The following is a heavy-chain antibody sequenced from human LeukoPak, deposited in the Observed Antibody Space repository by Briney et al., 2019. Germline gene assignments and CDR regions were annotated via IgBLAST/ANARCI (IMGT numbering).Heavy chain of an antibody. V-gene: IGHV1-69*05. Sequence: SVKVSCKASGGTFSSYAISWVRQAPGQGLEWMGGIIPIFGTANYAQKFQGRVTITTDESTSTAYMELSSLRSEDTAVYYCAEGIDVTNDAFDIWGQGRMVTVSS. CDR2: IIPIFGTA. CDR1: GGTFSSYA. D-gene: IGHD2-21*01. CDR3: AEGIDVTNDAFDI. J-gene: IGHJ3*02.